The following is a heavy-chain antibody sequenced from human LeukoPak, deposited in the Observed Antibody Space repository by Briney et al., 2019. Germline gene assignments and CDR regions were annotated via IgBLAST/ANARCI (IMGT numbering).Heavy chain of an antibody. CDR3: AKVSRGIVAAMDV. CDR1: GFTFSSFA. CDR2: ISGSGGAT. D-gene: IGHD6-25*01. V-gene: IGHV3-23*01. J-gene: IGHJ6*03. Sequence: GGSLRLSCAAPGFTFSSFAMSWVRQAPGKGLEWVSAISGSGGATYYADSVKGRFTISRDNSKNTLYLQMNSLRAEDTAVYYCAKVSRGIVAAMDVWGKGTTVTVSS.